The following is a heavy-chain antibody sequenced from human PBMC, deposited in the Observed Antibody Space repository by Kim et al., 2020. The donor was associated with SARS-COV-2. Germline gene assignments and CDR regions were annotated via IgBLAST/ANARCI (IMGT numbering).Heavy chain of an antibody. J-gene: IGHJ6*02. Sequence: GGSLRLSCTASGFTFGDYAMSWVRQAPGKGLEWVGFIRSKAYGGTTEYAASVKGRFTISRDDSKSIAYLQMNSLKTEDTAVYYCTRGLELPLLRYYYGMDVWGQGTTVTVSS. CDR1: GFTFGDYA. V-gene: IGHV3-49*04. CDR2: IRSKAYGGTT. D-gene: IGHD1-26*01. CDR3: TRGLELPLLRYYYGMDV.